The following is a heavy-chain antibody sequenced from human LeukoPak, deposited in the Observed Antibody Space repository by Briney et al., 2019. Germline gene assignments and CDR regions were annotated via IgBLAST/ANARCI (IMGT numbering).Heavy chain of an antibody. J-gene: IGHJ4*02. CDR1: GGTFSSYA. CDR2: IIPIFGTA. V-gene: IGHV1-69*01. Sequence: ASVKVSCKASGGTFSSYAISWVRQAPGQGLEWMGGIIPIFGTANYAQKFQGRVTITADESTGTAYMELSSLRSEDTAVYYCARDGAGYSSGWAPDYWGQGTLVTVSS. D-gene: IGHD6-19*01. CDR3: ARDGAGYSSGWAPDY.